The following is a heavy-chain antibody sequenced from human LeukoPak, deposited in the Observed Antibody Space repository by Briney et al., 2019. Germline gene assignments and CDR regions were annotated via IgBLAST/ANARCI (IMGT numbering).Heavy chain of an antibody. CDR2: IKQDGREK. D-gene: IGHD2-2*01. CDR1: GFTFSSYW. V-gene: IGHV3-7*01. CDR3: AREAVRCSSTSCWGYYYGMDV. J-gene: IGHJ6*02. Sequence: PGGSLRLSCAASGFTFSSYWMSWVRQAPGKGLEWVANIKQDGREKYYVDSVKGRFTISRDNSKNTLYLQMNSLRAEDTAVYYCAREAVRCSSTSCWGYYYGMDVWGQGTTVTVSS.